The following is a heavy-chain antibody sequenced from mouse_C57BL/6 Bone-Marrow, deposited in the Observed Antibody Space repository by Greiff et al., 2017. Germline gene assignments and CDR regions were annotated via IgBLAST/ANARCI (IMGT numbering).Heavy chain of an antibody. J-gene: IGHJ4*01. CDR1: GYTFTNYW. CDR2: MHPNGGSP. Sequence: VQLQQPGAELVKPGASVKLSCKASGYTFTNYWMHWVKQRPGQGLEWIGMMHPNGGSPDYNEKFKSEATLSVDKSSRTAYMELSSLTSEDSAVYYWARSYDYDDYPMDYWGQGTSVTVSS. D-gene: IGHD2-4*01. CDR3: ARSYDYDDYPMDY. V-gene: IGHV1-64*01.